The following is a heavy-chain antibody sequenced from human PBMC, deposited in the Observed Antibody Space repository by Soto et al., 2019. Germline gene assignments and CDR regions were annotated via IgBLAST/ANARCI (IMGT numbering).Heavy chain of an antibody. CDR2: IYYSGST. D-gene: IGHD3-10*01. J-gene: IGHJ4*02. CDR1: GGSISSGDYY. Sequence: QVQLQESGPGLVKPSQTLSLTCTVSGGSISSGDYYWSWIRQPPGKGLEWIGYIYYSGSTYYNPSLKSRVTISVDTSKNQFSLKLTSVTAADTALYYCARSMVRGVRPLNYFDYWGQGTLVTVSS. V-gene: IGHV4-30-4*01. CDR3: ARSMVRGVRPLNYFDY.